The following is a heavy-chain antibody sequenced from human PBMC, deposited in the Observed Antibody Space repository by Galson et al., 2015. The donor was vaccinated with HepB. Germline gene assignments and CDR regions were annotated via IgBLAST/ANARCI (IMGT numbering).Heavy chain of an antibody. CDR3: AKDSYNRPLVITTKDAGYDY. CDR2: ISGSGGST. V-gene: IGHV3-23*01. J-gene: IGHJ4*02. D-gene: IGHD3-22*01. CDR1: GFTFSSFA. Sequence: SLRLSCAASGFTFSSFAMSWVRQAPGKGLEWVSAISGSGGSTYYADSVKGRFTISRDNSKNTLYLQMNSLRAEDTAVYYCAKDSYNRPLVITTKDAGYDYWGQGTLVTVSS.